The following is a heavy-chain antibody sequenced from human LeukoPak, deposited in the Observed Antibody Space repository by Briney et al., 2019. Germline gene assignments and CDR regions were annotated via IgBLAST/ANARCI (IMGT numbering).Heavy chain of an antibody. J-gene: IGHJ3*02. Sequence: PGGSLRLSCAASGFTFSSYSMNWVRQAPGKGLEWVSYISSSSSTIYYADSVKGRFTISRDNAKNSLYLQMNSLRAEDTAVYYCARDTAHGIVEAAFDIWGQGTMVTVSS. CDR1: GFTFSSYS. D-gene: IGHD1-26*01. V-gene: IGHV3-48*01. CDR3: ARDTAHGIVEAAFDI. CDR2: ISSSSSTI.